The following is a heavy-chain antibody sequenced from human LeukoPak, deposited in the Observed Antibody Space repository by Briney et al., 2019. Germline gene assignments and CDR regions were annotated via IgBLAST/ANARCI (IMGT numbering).Heavy chain of an antibody. Sequence: SETLSLTCPVSGGSISGYYWSWIRQPPGKGLEWIGYIHYSGSTNYKSPLKSRITISTDTSKNQFTLKLDSVTAADTAVYYCARSSTWNDGFDIWGQGIMVIVSS. D-gene: IGHD2-2*01. CDR1: GGSISGYY. CDR3: ARSSTWNDGFDI. CDR2: IHYSGST. J-gene: IGHJ3*02. V-gene: IGHV4-59*01.